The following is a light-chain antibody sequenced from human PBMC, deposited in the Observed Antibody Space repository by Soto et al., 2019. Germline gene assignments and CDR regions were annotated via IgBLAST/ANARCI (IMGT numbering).Light chain of an antibody. CDR1: SGYSNYK. Sequence: QAVVTQPPSASASLGASVTLTCTLSSGYSNYKVDWYQQRPGKGPRFVMRVGTGGIVGSKGEGIPDRFSVLGSGLNRYLTIKNIQEEDESDYHCGADHGSGSNFVVFGGGTKVTVL. V-gene: IGLV9-49*01. CDR2: VGTGGIVG. J-gene: IGLJ2*01. CDR3: GADHGSGSNFVV.